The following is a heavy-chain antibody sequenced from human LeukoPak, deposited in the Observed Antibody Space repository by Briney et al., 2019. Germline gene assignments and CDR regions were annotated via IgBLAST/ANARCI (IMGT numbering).Heavy chain of an antibody. CDR3: ARGGGYNSGTFHY. CDR2: IYPGDSDT. V-gene: IGHV5-51*01. D-gene: IGHD5-18*01. J-gene: IGHJ4*02. CDR1: GYTSTSYL. Sequence: GASMLSCCQGSGYTSTSYLIGWVRQLPGKGLEWMGIIYPGDSDTSYSPSFQGQVTISADKSICTASLQWSSLKASDTAMYYCARGGGYNSGTFHYWGQGTLVTVSS.